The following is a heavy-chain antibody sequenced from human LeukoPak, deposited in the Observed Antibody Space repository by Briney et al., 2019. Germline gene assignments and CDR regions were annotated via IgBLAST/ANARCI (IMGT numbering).Heavy chain of an antibody. J-gene: IGHJ6*02. D-gene: IGHD4-17*01. CDR1: GFTFSSYE. V-gene: IGHV3-48*03. Sequence: GGSLRLSCAASGFTFSSYEMNWFRQAPGKGLEWVSYISSSGSTIHYADSVKGRLTISRDNAKNSLYLQMNSPRAEDTAVYYCARDREDYGVRRGMDVWGQGTTVTVSS. CDR3: ARDREDYGVRRGMDV. CDR2: ISSSGSTI.